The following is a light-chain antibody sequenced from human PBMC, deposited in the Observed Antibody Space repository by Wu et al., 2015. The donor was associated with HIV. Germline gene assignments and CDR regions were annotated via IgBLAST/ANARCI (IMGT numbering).Light chain of an antibody. V-gene: IGKV1-39*01. Sequence: DIQMTQSPSSLSASVGDRVTITCRASQSVHNYLNWYQQKPGKAPELLIYAASTWQSGVPSRFSGSGSGTDFTLTIRSLQPEDFATYYCQQSYSVPFTFGPGRKWTS. CDR2: AAS. CDR3: QQSYSVPFT. J-gene: IGKJ3*01. CDR1: QSVHNY.